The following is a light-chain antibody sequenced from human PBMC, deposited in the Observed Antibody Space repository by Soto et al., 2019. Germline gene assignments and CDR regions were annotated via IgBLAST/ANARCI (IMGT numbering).Light chain of an antibody. V-gene: IGLV2-14*01. J-gene: IGLJ2*01. Sequence: QSALTQPASVSGSPGQSITVSCTGTSSDIGGHNYVSWYQQHPGKVPKLIIYEVSNRPSGVSNRFSGSKSGNTASLTVSGLQAEDEADYYWSSYTTTSTVVFGGGAKLTVL. CDR1: SSDIGGHNY. CDR3: SSYTTTSTVV. CDR2: EVS.